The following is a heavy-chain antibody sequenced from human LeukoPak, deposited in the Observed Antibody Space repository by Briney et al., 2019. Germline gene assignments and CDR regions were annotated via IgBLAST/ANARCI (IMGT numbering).Heavy chain of an antibody. J-gene: IGHJ4*02. Sequence: GASVKVSCKASGYTFTSYGISWVRQAPGQGLEWMGWISAYNGNTNYAQKLQGRVTMTTDTSTSTAYMELRSLRSDDTAVYYCARDSLSFYVWGSYRSIDYWGQGTLVTVSS. CDR3: ARDSLSFYVWGSYRSIDY. CDR1: GYTFTSYG. D-gene: IGHD3-16*02. V-gene: IGHV1-18*01. CDR2: ISAYNGNT.